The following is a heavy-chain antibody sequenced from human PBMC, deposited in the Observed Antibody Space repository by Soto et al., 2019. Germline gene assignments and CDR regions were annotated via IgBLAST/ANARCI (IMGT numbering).Heavy chain of an antibody. CDR3: ARDGTDIVVVVAATEYYYYGMDV. CDR2: ISAYNGNT. Sequence: ASVKVSCKASGYTFTSYGISWVRQAPGQGLEWMGWISAYNGNTNYAQKLRGRVTMTTDTSTSTAYMELRSLRSDDTAVYYCARDGTDIVVVVAATEYYYYGMDVWGQGTTVTVSS. D-gene: IGHD2-15*01. CDR1: GYTFTSYG. V-gene: IGHV1-18*04. J-gene: IGHJ6*02.